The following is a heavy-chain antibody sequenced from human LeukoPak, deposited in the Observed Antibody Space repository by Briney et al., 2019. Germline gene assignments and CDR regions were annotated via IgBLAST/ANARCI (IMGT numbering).Heavy chain of an antibody. V-gene: IGHV3-30*03. J-gene: IGHJ4*02. CDR3: ARKAAAGIAEVDY. Sequence: PGRSLRLSCVASGFTFSSYGMHWVRQAPGKGLEWVAVVSDDGKTKYYADSVKGRFTISRDSSKNTLYLQMNSLRAEDTAVYYCARKAAAGIAEVDYWGQGTLVTVSS. CDR1: GFTFSSYG. CDR2: VSDDGKTK. D-gene: IGHD6-13*01.